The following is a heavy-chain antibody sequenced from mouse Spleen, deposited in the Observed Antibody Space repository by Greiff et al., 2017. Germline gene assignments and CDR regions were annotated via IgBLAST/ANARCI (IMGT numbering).Heavy chain of an antibody. V-gene: IGHV1-81*01. CDR3: ARRIYYDYDEFAY. J-gene: IGHJ3*01. D-gene: IGHD2-4*01. CDR1: GYTFTSYG. CDR2: IYPRSGNT. Sequence: QVHVKQSGAELARPGASVKLSCKASGYTFTSYGISWVKQRTGQGLEWIGEIYPRSGNTYYNEKFKGKATLTADKSSSTAYMELRSLTSEDSAVYFCARRIYYDYDEFAYWGQGTLVTVSA.